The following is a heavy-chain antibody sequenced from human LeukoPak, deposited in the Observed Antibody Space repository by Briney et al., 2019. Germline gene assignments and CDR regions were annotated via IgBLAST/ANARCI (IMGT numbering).Heavy chain of an antibody. CDR1: GFTFVNYA. Sequence: GGSLRLSCAASGFTFVNYAMTWVRQAPGKGLEWVSGISGSGGSKYYADSVKGRFSISRDNSKNTLYLRMNTLRAEDTAVYYCAKGTHVHYYYYGMDVWGQGTTVTVSS. CDR2: ISGSGGSK. D-gene: IGHD1-1*01. J-gene: IGHJ6*02. V-gene: IGHV3-23*01. CDR3: AKGTHVHYYYYGMDV.